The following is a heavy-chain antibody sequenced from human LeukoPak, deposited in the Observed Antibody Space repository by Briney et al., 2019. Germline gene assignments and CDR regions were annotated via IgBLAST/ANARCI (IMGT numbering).Heavy chain of an antibody. V-gene: IGHV1-69*13. J-gene: IGHJ3*02. Sequence: SVKVSCKASGGTFSSYAISWVRQAPGQGLEWIGGIIPIFGTANYAQKFQGRVTITADESTSTAYMELSSLRSEDTAVYYCASNPGYSSYDAFDIWGQGTMVTVSS. CDR2: IIPIFGTA. CDR1: GGTFSSYA. CDR3: ASNPGYSSYDAFDI. D-gene: IGHD6-13*01.